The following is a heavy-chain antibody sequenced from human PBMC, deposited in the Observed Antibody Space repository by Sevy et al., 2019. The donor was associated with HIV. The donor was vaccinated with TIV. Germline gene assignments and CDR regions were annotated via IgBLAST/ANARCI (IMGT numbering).Heavy chain of an antibody. CDR1: GFTFNIYS. D-gene: IGHD1-26*01. CDR3: AREGCSKPLDY. CDR2: FSFGCGKI. Sequence: GGSLRLSCVASGFTFNIYSFSWVRQTPGKGLEWVSTFSFGCGKINYADSVQGRLTISRDECKNTLYVEMNSLRVEDTAICDGAREGCSKPLDYWGQGTLVTVSS. J-gene: IGHJ4*02. V-gene: IGHV3-23*01.